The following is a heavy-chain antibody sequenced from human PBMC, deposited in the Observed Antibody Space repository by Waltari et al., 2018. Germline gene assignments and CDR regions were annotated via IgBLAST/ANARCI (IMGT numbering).Heavy chain of an antibody. D-gene: IGHD4-4*01. Sequence: QVQLQESGPGLVKPSETLSLTCAVSGYSISSGYYWGWLRQPPGKGLEWIGSIYHSGSTYYNPSLNSRVTISVDTSKNQFSLKLSSVTAADTAVYYCARHDYSNYSKNWGQGTLVTVSS. CDR3: ARHDYSNYSKN. CDR1: GYSISSGYY. V-gene: IGHV4-38-2*01. J-gene: IGHJ4*02. CDR2: IYHSGST.